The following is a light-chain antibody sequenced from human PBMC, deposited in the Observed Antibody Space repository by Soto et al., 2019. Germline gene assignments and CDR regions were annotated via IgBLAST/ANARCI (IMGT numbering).Light chain of an antibody. CDR3: QQYHTYWWT. CDR1: QTIINW. Sequence: DIHMTQSPSTLSASVGDRVSITCRASQTIINWLAWYQQKPGKAPKLLIYKASTLEGEVPSRFSGSGSETEFTLTINNMQPDDSATYYCQQYHTYWWTFGQGTKVDIK. CDR2: KAS. J-gene: IGKJ1*01. V-gene: IGKV1-5*03.